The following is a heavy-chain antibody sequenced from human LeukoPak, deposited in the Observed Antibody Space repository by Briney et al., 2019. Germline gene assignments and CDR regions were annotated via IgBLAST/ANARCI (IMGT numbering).Heavy chain of an antibody. CDR3: ARGVVTDDYYMDV. Sequence: PSQTLSLTCTVSGGSVNSGRYYWTWIRQPAGKGLEWIGRLYTNDNTNYNPSLESRVSISLDTPKSQFYLQLTSVTAADTAVYFCARGVVTDDYYMDVWGKGTTVTVSS. CDR1: GGSVNSGRYY. J-gene: IGHJ6*03. V-gene: IGHV4-61*02. D-gene: IGHD2-21*02. CDR2: LYTNDNT.